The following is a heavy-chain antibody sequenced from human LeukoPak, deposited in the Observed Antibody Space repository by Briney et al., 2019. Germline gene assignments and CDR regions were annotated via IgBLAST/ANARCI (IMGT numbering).Heavy chain of an antibody. CDR1: GFTFSGHW. D-gene: IGHD3-10*01. CDR3: ARDPRRVDRFRFRDYYYYFGMDV. Sequence: TGGSLRLSCAASGFTFSGHWMHWVRQAPGKGLVWVSRIDTDGTSTTYADSVKGRLIISRDNAKNTLYLQMNSLRAEDTALYYCARDPRRVDRFRFRDYYYYFGMDVWGQGTTVTVSS. V-gene: IGHV3-74*03. CDR2: IDTDGTST. J-gene: IGHJ6*02.